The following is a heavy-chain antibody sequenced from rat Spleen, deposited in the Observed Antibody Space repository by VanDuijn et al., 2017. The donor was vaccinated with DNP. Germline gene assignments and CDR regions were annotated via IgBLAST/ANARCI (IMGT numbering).Heavy chain of an antibody. V-gene: IGHV5S13*01. Sequence: EVQLVESGGGLVQPGRSLKLSCAASGFTFRNFGMHWIRQAPTKGLKWVASISSGSGDTYYRDSVKGRFTVSRDNAKNTQYLQMDSLRSEDTATYYCARQGMYTTDWFAYWGQGTLVTVSS. CDR2: ISSGSGDT. D-gene: IGHD1-6*01. CDR3: ARQGMYTTDWFAY. J-gene: IGHJ3*01. CDR1: GFTFRNFG.